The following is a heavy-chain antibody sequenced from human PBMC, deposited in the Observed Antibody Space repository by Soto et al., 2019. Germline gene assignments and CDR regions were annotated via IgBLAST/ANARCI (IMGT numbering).Heavy chain of an antibody. Sequence: QVHLVQSGAEVKKPGSSVKVSCKAAGGTFSTYTLIWVRQAPGQGLEWMGRIIPMLTVTNSAQKFQGRVTLTADKSKNTAFMELTRLRSDDTAVYYCSIGSWSAETFDVWGQGTMVTVSS. V-gene: IGHV1-69*02. CDR3: SIGSWSAETFDV. CDR1: GGTFSTYT. J-gene: IGHJ3*01. D-gene: IGHD2-2*01. CDR2: IIPMLTVT.